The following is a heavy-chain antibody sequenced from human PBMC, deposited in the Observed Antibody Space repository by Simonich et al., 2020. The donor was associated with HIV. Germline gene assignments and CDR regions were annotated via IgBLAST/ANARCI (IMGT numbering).Heavy chain of an antibody. CDR3: ARKGGGRGVYYFDY. D-gene: IGHD3-10*01. Sequence: QVQLVQSGAEVKKPGSSVKVSCKASGGTFSSFAISWVRQAPGLGLEWGGGIIPIFGTANYAQMFQGRVTITADESTSTAYMELSSLRSEDTGIYYCARKGGGRGVYYFDYWGQGTLVTVSS. J-gene: IGHJ4*02. V-gene: IGHV1-69*13. CDR1: GGTFSSFA. CDR2: IIPIFGTA.